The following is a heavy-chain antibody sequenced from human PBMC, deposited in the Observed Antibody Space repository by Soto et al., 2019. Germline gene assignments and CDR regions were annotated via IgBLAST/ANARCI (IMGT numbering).Heavy chain of an antibody. CDR3: ARDQGVAAAGITWFDP. CDR1: GASMNSYH. Sequence: LSLTCTVSGASMNSYHWSWIRQPSGKGLEWIGHIHSSGSTNYNPSLKSRVTMSVDTSKNQFSLRLMSLTAADTAVYYCARDQGVAAAGITWFDPWGQGSLVTVSS. CDR2: IHSSGST. J-gene: IGHJ5*02. V-gene: IGHV4-4*07. D-gene: IGHD6-13*01.